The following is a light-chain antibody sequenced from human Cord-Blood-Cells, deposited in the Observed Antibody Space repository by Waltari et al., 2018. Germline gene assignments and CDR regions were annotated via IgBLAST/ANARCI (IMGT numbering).Light chain of an antibody. Sequence: EIVLMQTPGTLSLFPGERAKLYCRASQRVSSSYLAWYQQKPGQAPRLLSHGASSRATGIPDRFSGSGSGTDFTLTISRLEPEDFAVYYCQQYGSSPLTFGPGTKVDIK. V-gene: IGKV3-20*01. CDR3: QQYGSSPLT. CDR2: GAS. J-gene: IGKJ3*01. CDR1: QRVSSSY.